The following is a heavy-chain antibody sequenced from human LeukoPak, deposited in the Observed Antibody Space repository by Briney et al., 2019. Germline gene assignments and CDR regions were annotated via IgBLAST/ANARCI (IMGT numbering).Heavy chain of an antibody. CDR2: INHSGST. CDR3: ARGLASQDIVVVPAAMPGGGGYYYGMDV. CDR1: GVSFSGYY. V-gene: IGHV4-34*01. D-gene: IGHD2-2*01. J-gene: IGHJ6*02. Sequence: SETLSLTCAVYGVSFSGYYWSWIRQPPGKGLEWIGEINHSGSTKYNPSLKSRVTISVDTSKNQFSLKLSSVTAADTAVYYWARGLASQDIVVVPAAMPGGGGYYYGMDVWGQGTTVTVSS.